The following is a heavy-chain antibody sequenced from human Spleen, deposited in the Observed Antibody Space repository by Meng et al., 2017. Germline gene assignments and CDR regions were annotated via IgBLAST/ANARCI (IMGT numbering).Heavy chain of an antibody. J-gene: IGHJ5*02. V-gene: IGHV5-51*01. Sequence: KVSCKGSGYSFTSYWIGWVRQMPGKGLEWMGIIYPGDSDTRYSPSFQGQVTISADKSISTAYLQWSSLKASDTAMYYCARHGQMATIPNWFDPWGQGTLVTVSS. D-gene: IGHD5-24*01. CDR1: GYSFTSYW. CDR2: IYPGDSDT. CDR3: ARHGQMATIPNWFDP.